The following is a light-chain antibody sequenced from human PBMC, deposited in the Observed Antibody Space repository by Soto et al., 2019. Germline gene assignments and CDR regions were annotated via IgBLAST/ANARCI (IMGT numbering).Light chain of an antibody. V-gene: IGLV2-14*01. CDR2: DVS. Sequence: SVLTQPASVSGSPGQSITISCAGTSGDVGAYTYVSWYQQHPGKAPKLMIYDVSNRPSGVSNRSSGSKSGNTASLTISGLQAEDEADYYCTSYTSSSTPYVFGGGTKVTVL. CDR3: TSYTSSSTPYV. J-gene: IGLJ1*01. CDR1: SGDVGAYTY.